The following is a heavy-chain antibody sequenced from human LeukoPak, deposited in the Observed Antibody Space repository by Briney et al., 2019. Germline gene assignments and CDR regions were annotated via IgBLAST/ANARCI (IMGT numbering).Heavy chain of an antibody. V-gene: IGHV1-24*01. Sequence: ASVKVSCKVSGYTLTELSMHWVRQAPGKGLEWMGGFDPEDGETIYAQKFQGRVTMTEDTSTDTAYMELSSLRSEDTAVYYCATVVAQVQLWSRAFRRWGQGTLVTVSS. J-gene: IGHJ4*02. CDR1: GYTLTELS. CDR2: FDPEDGET. CDR3: ATVVAQVQLWSRAFRR. D-gene: IGHD5-18*01.